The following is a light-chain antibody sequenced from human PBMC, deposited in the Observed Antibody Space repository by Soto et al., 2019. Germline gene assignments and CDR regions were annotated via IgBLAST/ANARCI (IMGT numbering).Light chain of an antibody. CDR3: QQHTNWPLT. CDR1: QSVSSY. V-gene: IGKV3-11*01. J-gene: IGKJ4*01. CDR2: GAS. Sequence: EIVMTQSPATLSVSPGERATLSCRASQSVSSYLAWYQQKPGQAPRLLIYGASTRATDIPARFSGSGSGTEFTLTISSLEPEDSAVYYCQQHTNWPLTFGGGTKVDIK.